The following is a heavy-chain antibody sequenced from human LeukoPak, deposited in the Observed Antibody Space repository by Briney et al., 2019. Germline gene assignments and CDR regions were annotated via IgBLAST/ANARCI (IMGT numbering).Heavy chain of an antibody. V-gene: IGHV3-21*01. J-gene: IGHJ6*04. CDR3: ARDGDIVVVPAAIRYYYYGMDV. CDR1: GFTFSSHS. CDR2: ISSSSSYI. Sequence: GGSLRLSCAASGFTFSSHSMNWVRQAPGKGLEWVSSISSSSSYIYYADSVKGRFTISRDNAKNSLYLQMNSLRAEDTAAYYCARDGDIVVVPAAIRYYYYGMDVWGKGTTVTVSS. D-gene: IGHD2-2*01.